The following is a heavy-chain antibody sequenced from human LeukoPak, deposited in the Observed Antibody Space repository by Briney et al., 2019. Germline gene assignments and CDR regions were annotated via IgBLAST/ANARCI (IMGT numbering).Heavy chain of an antibody. CDR2: ISSGGSYI. CDR3: ARQEVGATLGD. V-gene: IGHV3-21*01. J-gene: IGHJ4*02. D-gene: IGHD1-26*01. CDR1: GFTFSTYS. Sequence: PGGSLRLSCAASGFTFSTYSTDWVRQAPGKGLEWVSSISSGGSYIYYADSVKGRFTISRDNAKNSLYLQMNSLRAEDTAVYYCARQEVGATLGDWGQGTLVTVSS.